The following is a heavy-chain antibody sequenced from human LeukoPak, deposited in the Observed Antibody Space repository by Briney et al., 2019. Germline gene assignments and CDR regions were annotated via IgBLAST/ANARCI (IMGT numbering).Heavy chain of an antibody. J-gene: IGHJ4*02. CDR3: ARASGGVSGYDLYYLDY. V-gene: IGHV3-21*01. Sequence: PGGSLRLSCGASGFTFSRYTMNWVRQVPGKGLEWVSCISGGSGSSSYIYYADSVKGRFTISRDNAKNSLYLQMSSLRAEDTAVYYCARASGGVSGYDLYYLDYWGQGTLVTVSS. CDR2: ISGGSGSSSYI. D-gene: IGHD5-12*01. CDR1: GFTFSRYT.